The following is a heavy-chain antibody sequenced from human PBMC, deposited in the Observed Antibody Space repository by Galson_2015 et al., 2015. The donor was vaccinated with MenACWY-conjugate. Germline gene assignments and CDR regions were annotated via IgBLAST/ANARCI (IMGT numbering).Heavy chain of an antibody. CDR1: GFIFHNYA. CDR2: ISGSGGST. Sequence: SLRLSCAASGFIFHNYAMAWVRQTPGKGLEWVSSISGSGGSTYYADSVRGRFTISRDKSKNTLNLQMNNLSPEDTALYYCAKDVNHGDYGDFDYWGQGTLVIVSS. CDR3: AKDVNHGDYGDFDY. J-gene: IGHJ4*02. V-gene: IGHV3-23*01. D-gene: IGHD4-17*01.